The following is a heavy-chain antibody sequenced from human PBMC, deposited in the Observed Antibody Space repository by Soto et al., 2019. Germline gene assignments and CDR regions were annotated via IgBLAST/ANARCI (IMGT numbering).Heavy chain of an antibody. D-gene: IGHD6-19*01. J-gene: IGHJ4*02. Sequence: GGSLRLSCAASGFTFSSYSMNWVSQAPGKGLEWVSYISSSSSTIYYADSVKGRFTISRDNAKNSLYLQMNSLRAEGTAVYYCARDMYSSGWYGGFDYWGQGTLVTVSS. CDR3: ARDMYSSGWYGGFDY. CDR2: ISSSSSTI. V-gene: IGHV3-48*01. CDR1: GFTFSSYS.